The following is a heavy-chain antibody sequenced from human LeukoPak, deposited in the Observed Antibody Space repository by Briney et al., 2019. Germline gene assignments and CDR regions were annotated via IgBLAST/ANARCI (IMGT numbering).Heavy chain of an antibody. Sequence: SETLSLTCAVSGYSISSGYYWGWIRQPPGKGLEWIGSIYHSGSTYYNPSLKSRVTISVDTSKNQFSLKLSSVTAADTAVCYCARICSSTSCYTSTTDYWGQGTLVTVPS. CDR1: GYSISSGYY. D-gene: IGHD2-2*02. CDR3: ARICSSTSCYTSTTDY. V-gene: IGHV4-38-2*01. CDR2: IYHSGST. J-gene: IGHJ4*02.